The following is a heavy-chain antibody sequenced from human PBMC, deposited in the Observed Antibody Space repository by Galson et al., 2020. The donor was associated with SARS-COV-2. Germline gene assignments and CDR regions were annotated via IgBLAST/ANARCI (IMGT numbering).Heavy chain of an antibody. CDR3: ARDRNPIDDNFLRTYYYAPSSTLYYFDS. J-gene: IGHJ4*02. CDR1: GDTFSNFA. D-gene: IGHD3-3*01. Sequence: SVKVSCKASGDTFSNFAFSWVRQAPGQGLQWMGGIIPILGIADYSQKFQDRLTISADKSASTAYMELTALRSEDAAMYYCARDRNPIDDNFLRTYYYAPSSTLYYFDSWGQGTLVTVSP. CDR2: IIPILGIA. V-gene: IGHV1-69*10.